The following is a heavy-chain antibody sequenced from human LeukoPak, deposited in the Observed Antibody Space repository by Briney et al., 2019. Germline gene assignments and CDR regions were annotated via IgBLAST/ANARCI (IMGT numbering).Heavy chain of an antibody. CDR3: ARSVHSSSWYGDY. J-gene: IGHJ4*02. CDR1: GYTLTSYY. CDR2: INPSGGST. D-gene: IGHD6-13*01. Sequence: ASVKVSCKASGYTLTSYYFHWLRQPPGKGLDGLGIINPSGGSTSYAQKFQGRVTMTRDTSTSTVYMELSSLRSEDTAVYYCARSVHSSSWYGDYWGQGTLVTVSS. V-gene: IGHV1-46*01.